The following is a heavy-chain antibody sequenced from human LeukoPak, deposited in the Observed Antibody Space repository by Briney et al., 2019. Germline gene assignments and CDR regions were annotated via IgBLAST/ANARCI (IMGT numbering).Heavy chain of an antibody. Sequence: GESLKISCKGSGSRFTSYWIGWVRQMPGKGLERMGIIYPGDSDTRYSPSFQGQVTISADKSISTASLQWSSLKASDTAMYYCARHGFSSSTRNYYYYGMDVWGQGTTVTVSS. J-gene: IGHJ6*02. CDR1: GSRFTSYW. V-gene: IGHV5-51*01. CDR2: IYPGDSDT. CDR3: ARHGFSSSTRNYYYYGMDV. D-gene: IGHD2-2*03.